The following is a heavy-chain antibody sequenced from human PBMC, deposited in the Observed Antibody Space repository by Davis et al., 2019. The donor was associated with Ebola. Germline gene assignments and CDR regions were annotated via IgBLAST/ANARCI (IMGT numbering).Heavy chain of an antibody. CDR1: GFTFSSYA. CDR3: AKTSTYSGYDFYFDY. D-gene: IGHD5-12*01. CDR2: ISFDGSNE. V-gene: IGHV3-30*04. J-gene: IGHJ4*02. Sequence: PGGSLRLSCAASGFTFSSYAMHWVRQAPGKGLEWVAVISFDGSNEYYADSVKGRFTISRDNSKNTLYLQMNSLRAEDTAVYYCAKTSTYSGYDFYFDYWGQGTLVTVSS.